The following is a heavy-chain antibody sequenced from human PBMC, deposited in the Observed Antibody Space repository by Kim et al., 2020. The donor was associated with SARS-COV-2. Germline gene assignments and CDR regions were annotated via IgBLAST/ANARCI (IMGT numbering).Heavy chain of an antibody. CDR1: GFTFSTYG. D-gene: IGHD3-3*01. CDR3: AKDTRKQALFDF. J-gene: IGHJ4*02. CDR2: ISYDGTNK. V-gene: IGHV3-30*18. Sequence: GGSLRLSCAASGFTFSTYGMDWVRQAPGRGLEWVAVISYDGTNKIYADSVKDRFTISRDNSKNTLYLQMNSLRAEDTAVYYCAKDTRKQALFDFWGQGTLVTVSS.